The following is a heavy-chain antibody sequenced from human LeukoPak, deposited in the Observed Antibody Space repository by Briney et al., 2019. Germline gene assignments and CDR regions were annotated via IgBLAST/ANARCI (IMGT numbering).Heavy chain of an antibody. CDR1: GFTFSSYG. Sequence: GGSLRLSCAASGFTFSSYGMLWVRQAPGKGLEWVAVIRYDGSNKYYADSVKGRFTISRDNSKNTLYLQMNSLRAEDTAVYYCARIYGSGSSKSDNFDYWGQGTLVTVSS. V-gene: IGHV3-33*01. CDR3: ARIYGSGSSKSDNFDY. CDR2: IRYDGSNK. D-gene: IGHD3-10*01. J-gene: IGHJ4*02.